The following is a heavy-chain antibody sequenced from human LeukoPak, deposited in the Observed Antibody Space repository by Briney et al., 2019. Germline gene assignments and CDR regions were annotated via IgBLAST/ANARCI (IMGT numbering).Heavy chain of an antibody. D-gene: IGHD3-10*01. CDR1: GFTFSSYA. Sequence: GGSLRLSCAASGFTFSSYAMSWVRQAPGKGLEWVSAISGSGGSTYYADSVKGRFTISRDNSKNALYLQMNSLRAEDTAVYYCAKAPKLLWFGELFTDYWGQGTLVTVSS. V-gene: IGHV3-23*01. CDR2: ISGSGGST. J-gene: IGHJ4*02. CDR3: AKAPKLLWFGELFTDY.